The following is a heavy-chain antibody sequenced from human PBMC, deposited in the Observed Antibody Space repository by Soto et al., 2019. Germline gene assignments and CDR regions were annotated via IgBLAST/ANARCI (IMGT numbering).Heavy chain of an antibody. D-gene: IGHD2-8*01. CDR3: ARGLPPTKWFDS. CDR1: GGSISSYY. J-gene: IGHJ5*01. Sequence: SETLSLTCTVSGGSISSYYWSWIRQPPGKGLEWIGYIYYSGSTNYNPSLKSRVTISIDTSKNQFSLKLSSVTAADTAVYYCARGLPPTKWFDSWGQGTLVTVSS. V-gene: IGHV4-59*01. CDR2: IYYSGST.